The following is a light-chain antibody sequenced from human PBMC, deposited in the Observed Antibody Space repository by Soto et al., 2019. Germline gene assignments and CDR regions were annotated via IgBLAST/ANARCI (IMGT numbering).Light chain of an antibody. J-gene: IGKJ4*01. V-gene: IGKV1-39*01. CDR1: RRITTF. Sequence: DIQMTQSPSSLSASVGDRVTITCRASRRITTFLNWYQQRPGQVPKLLIYSASKLHTGVPSRFSGRGSGADFTLTISNVQLEDFATYYCQQSYSTPLTFGGGTTVDI. CDR2: SAS. CDR3: QQSYSTPLT.